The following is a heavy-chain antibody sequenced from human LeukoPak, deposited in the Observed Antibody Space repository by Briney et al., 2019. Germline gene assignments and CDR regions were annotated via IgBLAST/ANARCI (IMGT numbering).Heavy chain of an antibody. J-gene: IGHJ4*02. D-gene: IGHD1-26*01. CDR1: GYSISSGYY. CDR3: ASNRGMGAYFDS. Sequence: SETLSLTCTVSGYSISSGYYWGWIRQPPGKGLEWIGSIYHSGSTYYNPSLKSRVTISVDTSKNQFSLKLSSVTAADTAVYYCASNRGMGAYFDSWGQGTLVTVST. V-gene: IGHV4-38-2*02. CDR2: IYHSGST.